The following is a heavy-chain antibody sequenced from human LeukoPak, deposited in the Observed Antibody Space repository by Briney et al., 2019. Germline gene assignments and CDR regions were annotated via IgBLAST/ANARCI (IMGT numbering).Heavy chain of an antibody. CDR1: GGSISSYY. CDR2: IYYSGST. J-gene: IGHJ4*02. D-gene: IGHD3-16*01. Sequence: SETLSLTCTVSGGSISSYYWSWIRQPPGKGLEWVGYIYYSGSTNYNPSLKSRVTISVDTSKNQFSLKLSSVTAADTAVYYCARHGGDGLDYWGQGTLVTVSS. V-gene: IGHV4-59*08. CDR3: ARHGGDGLDY.